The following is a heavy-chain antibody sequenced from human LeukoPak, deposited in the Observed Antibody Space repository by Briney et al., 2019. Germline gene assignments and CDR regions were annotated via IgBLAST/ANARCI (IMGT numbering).Heavy chain of an antibody. D-gene: IGHD3-3*01. V-gene: IGHV4-4*07. CDR2: IYSSGST. CDR1: GASISSYY. J-gene: IGHJ4*02. CDR3: ASGQYYDLWSGYYVD. Sequence: SETLSLTCTVSGASISSYYCSWIRQPAGKGLEWIGHIYSSGSTNYNPSLKSRVTMSVDTSKNHFSLKLSSVTAADTAVYYCASGQYYDLWSGYYVDWGQGTLVTVSA.